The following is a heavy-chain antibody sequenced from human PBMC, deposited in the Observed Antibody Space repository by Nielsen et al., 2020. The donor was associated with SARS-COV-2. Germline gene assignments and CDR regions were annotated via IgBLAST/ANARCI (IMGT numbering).Heavy chain of an antibody. CDR3: AKTAKAAAALDP. J-gene: IGHJ5*02. CDR2: ISYDGSNK. CDR1: GFSFSTYC. V-gene: IGHV3-30*18. Sequence: GGSLPLSCAASGFSFSTYCMRWVRQAPGKGLEWVAVISYDGSNKYFADSVKGRFTISRDNSKNTLYLQMNCVRAEETDVYYCAKTAKAAAALDPWGQRTLVTVSS. D-gene: IGHD6-13*01.